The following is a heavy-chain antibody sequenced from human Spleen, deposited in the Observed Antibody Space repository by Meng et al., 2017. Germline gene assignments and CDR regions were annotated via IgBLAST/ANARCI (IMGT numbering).Heavy chain of an antibody. CDR2: IYHSGTT. Sequence: QVQLQESGPGLVKPSGTLSLTCAVPGGAISSSNWWSWVRQPPGKGLEWIGDIYHSGTTNYNPSLKSRVTISVDKSKNQFSLKLTSVTAADTAVYYCASSLLISGGSGSYLYWGQGTLVTVSS. V-gene: IGHV4-4*02. J-gene: IGHJ4*02. D-gene: IGHD3-10*01. CDR3: ASSLLISGGSGSYLY. CDR1: GGAISSSNW.